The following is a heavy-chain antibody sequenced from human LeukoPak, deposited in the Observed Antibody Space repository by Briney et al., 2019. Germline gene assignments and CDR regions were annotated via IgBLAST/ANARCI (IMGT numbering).Heavy chain of an antibody. D-gene: IGHD3-10*01. CDR2: IYSGGST. CDR1: GFTVSSNY. V-gene: IGHV3-53*01. J-gene: IGHJ3*02. CDR3: ARDLVTMVRGVITDDAFDI. Sequence: GGSLRLSCAASGFTVSSNYMSWVRQAPGKGLEWVTVIYSGGSTYYADSVKGRFTISRDNSKNTLYLQMNSLRAEDTAVYYCARDLVTMVRGVITDDAFDIWGQGTMVTVSS.